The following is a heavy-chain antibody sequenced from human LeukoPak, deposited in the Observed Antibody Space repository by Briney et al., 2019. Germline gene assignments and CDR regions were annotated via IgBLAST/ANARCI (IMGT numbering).Heavy chain of an antibody. CDR3: ARGRYIVGSDY. CDR2: INHSGST. J-gene: IGHJ4*02. V-gene: IGHV4-34*01. CDR1: GGSFSGYY. D-gene: IGHD1-26*01. Sequence: KPSETLSLTCAVYGGSFSGYYWSWIRQPPGKGLEWIWEINHSGSTNYNPSLKSRVTISVDTSKNQFSLKLSSVTAADTAVYYCARGRYIVGSDYWGQGTLVTVST.